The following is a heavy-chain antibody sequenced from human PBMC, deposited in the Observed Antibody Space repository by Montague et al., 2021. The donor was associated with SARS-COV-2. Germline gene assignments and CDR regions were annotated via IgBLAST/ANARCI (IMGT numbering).Heavy chain of an antibody. CDR2: ISYDGSNA. CDR3: AREGALVDTPMMAFDY. CDR1: GFTFSSYP. D-gene: IGHD5-18*01. J-gene: IGHJ3*01. Sequence: SLRLSCAASGFTFSSYPMHWVRQAPGKGLEWVAIISYDGSNAYYADSVKGRFTVSRDNSKRTLYLEMDSPRAEDTAVYYCAREGALVDTPMMAFDYWGQGTMVTVSS. V-gene: IGHV3-30*04.